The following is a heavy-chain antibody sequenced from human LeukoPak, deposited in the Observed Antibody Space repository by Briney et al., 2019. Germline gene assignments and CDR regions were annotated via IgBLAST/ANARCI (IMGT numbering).Heavy chain of an antibody. CDR2: INAGNGNT. Sequence: ASVKVSCKASGYTFTSYAMHWVRQAPGQRLEWMGWINAGNGNTKYSQKFQGRVTITRDTSASTAYMELSSLRSEDTAVYYCAIPENYDSSGYYYFDYWGQGTLVTVSS. J-gene: IGHJ4*02. D-gene: IGHD3-22*01. CDR3: AIPENYDSSGYYYFDY. CDR1: GYTFTSYA. V-gene: IGHV1-3*01.